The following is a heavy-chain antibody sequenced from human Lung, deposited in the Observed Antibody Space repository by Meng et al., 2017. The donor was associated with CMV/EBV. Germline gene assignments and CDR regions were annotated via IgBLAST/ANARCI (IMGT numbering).Heavy chain of an antibody. CDR2: INPSDNTT. Sequence: ASXXVFXKASGYTPTNYYTHWGRHAPGQGLEWRGIINPSDNTTIYAEEFQGRVTMIRDTTTSTVYKELSSMRSDETALYYCARDQGYSSGWYFQDYFDCWXPGNXVNGAS. D-gene: IGHD6-13*01. CDR3: ARDQGYSSGWYFQDYFDC. J-gene: IGHJ4*02. V-gene: IGHV1-46*01. CDR1: GYTPTNYY.